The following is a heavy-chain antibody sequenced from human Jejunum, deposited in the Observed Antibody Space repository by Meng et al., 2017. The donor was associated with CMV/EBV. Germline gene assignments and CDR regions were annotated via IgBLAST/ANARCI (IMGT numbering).Heavy chain of an antibody. D-gene: IGHD2-2*01. CDR3: ARGYCSATICYPSDY. V-gene: IGHV3-30-3*01. J-gene: IGHJ4*02. CDR1: FPFRTSA. CDR2: ISYDGSNK. Sequence: FPFRTSAMPWVRQAPGKGLECVALISYDGSNKYYADSVTGLFTISRDNSKNTLYLQMNSLRPEDTAVYYCARGYCSATICYPSDYWGQGTLVTVSS.